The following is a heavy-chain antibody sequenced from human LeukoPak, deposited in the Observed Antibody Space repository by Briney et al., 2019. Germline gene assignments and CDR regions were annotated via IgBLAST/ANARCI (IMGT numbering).Heavy chain of an antibody. J-gene: IGHJ5*02. CDR3: ARDSAWNYYYWFDP. Sequence: SETLSLTCAVYGGSFSGYYWSWIRQPPGKGLEWIGEINHSGSTNYNPSLKSRVTISVDTSKNQFSLTLSSVTAADTAVYYCARDSAWNYYYWFDPWGQGTLVTVSS. D-gene: IGHD1-7*01. V-gene: IGHV4-34*01. CDR2: INHSGST. CDR1: GGSFSGYY.